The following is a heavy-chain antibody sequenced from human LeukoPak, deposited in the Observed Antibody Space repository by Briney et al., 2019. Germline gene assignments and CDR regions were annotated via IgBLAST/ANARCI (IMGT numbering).Heavy chain of an antibody. J-gene: IGHJ4*02. V-gene: IGHV4-34*01. D-gene: IGHD5-18*01. CDR1: GGSFSGYY. Sequence: SETLSLTCAVYGGSFSGYYWSWIRQPPGKGLEWIGEINHSGSTNYNPSLKSRVTISVDTSKNQFSLKLRSVTAADTAVYHCARVLHPPGYSYGYCDFWGRGTLVTVSS. CDR2: INHSGST. CDR3: ARVLHPPGYSYGYCDF.